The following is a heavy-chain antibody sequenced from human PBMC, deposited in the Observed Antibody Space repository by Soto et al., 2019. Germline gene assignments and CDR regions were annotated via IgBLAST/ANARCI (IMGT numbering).Heavy chain of an antibody. V-gene: IGHV4-39*01. CDR3: ARHRFNEWELLRDLYNWFDP. CDR1: GGSISSSSYY. Sequence: SETLSLTCTVSGGSISSSSYYWGWIRQPPGKGLEWIGRIYYSGSTYYNPSLKSRVTISVDTSKNQFSLKLSAVTAADTAVYYCARHRFNEWELLRDLYNWFDPWGQGTLVTVSS. J-gene: IGHJ5*02. CDR2: IYYSGST. D-gene: IGHD1-26*01.